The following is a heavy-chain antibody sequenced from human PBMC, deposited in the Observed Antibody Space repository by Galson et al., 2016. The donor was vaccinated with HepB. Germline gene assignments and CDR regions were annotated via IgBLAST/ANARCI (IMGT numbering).Heavy chain of an antibody. J-gene: IGHJ6*02. CDR2: INSGGSTT. V-gene: IGHV3-74*01. D-gene: IGHD6-13*01. CDR3: AREAKLAAPDYSGMDV. Sequence: SLRLSCAASGFTFNTYWLGWVRQGPGKGLVWVSRINSGGSTTTYADSVKDRFTISRDNAKKTLYLQMNSQRSEDTAVYYCAREAKLAAPDYSGMDVWGQGTTVTVSS. CDR1: GFTFNTYW.